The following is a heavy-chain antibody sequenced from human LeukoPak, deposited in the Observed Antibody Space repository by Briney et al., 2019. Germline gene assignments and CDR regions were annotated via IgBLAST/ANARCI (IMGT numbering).Heavy chain of an antibody. J-gene: IGHJ4*02. D-gene: IGHD6-19*01. CDR1: GYSISSGYY. CDR3: ARVLSSGWYIVDY. Sequence: SETLSLTCTVSGYSISSGYYWGWIRQPPGKGLEWIGSIYHSGSTYYNPSLKSRVTISVDTSKNQFSLKLSSVTAADTAVYYCARVLSSGWYIVDYWGQGTLVTVSS. V-gene: IGHV4-38-2*02. CDR2: IYHSGST.